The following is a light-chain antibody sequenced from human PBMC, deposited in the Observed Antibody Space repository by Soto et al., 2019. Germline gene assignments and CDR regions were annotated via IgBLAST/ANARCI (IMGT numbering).Light chain of an antibody. CDR2: AAY. Sequence: DIQMTQSPSSLSASVGDRVTITCRASQSISNYLNWYQQKPGKAPKLLIQAAYSLQSGVPSRFSGSGSGSDFTLTISRLQPEDSATYYCQQSYSTPRTFGQGTKVEIK. V-gene: IGKV1-39*01. CDR3: QQSYSTPRT. J-gene: IGKJ1*01. CDR1: QSISNY.